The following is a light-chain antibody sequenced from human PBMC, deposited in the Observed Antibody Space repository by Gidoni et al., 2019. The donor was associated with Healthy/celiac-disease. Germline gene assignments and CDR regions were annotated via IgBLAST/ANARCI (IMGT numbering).Light chain of an antibody. CDR2: DVS. V-gene: IGLV2-14*01. Sequence: QSALTQPASVSGSHGQSISIYCTGTSSDVGGYNFVSWYQQHPGKAPKLMIYDVSNRPSGVSNRFSGSKSGNTASLTISGLQAEDEADYYCSSYTSSSTPFYVFGTGTKVTVL. CDR3: SSYTSSSTPFYV. CDR1: SSDVGGYNF. J-gene: IGLJ1*01.